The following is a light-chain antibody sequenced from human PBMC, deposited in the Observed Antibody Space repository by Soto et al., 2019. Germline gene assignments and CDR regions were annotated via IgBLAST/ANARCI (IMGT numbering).Light chain of an antibody. CDR1: QSVRTN. CDR3: QQYDDWPPLT. J-gene: IGKJ4*01. V-gene: IGKV3-15*01. Sequence: DIVMTQSPLSLSVSPGERATLSFRASQSVRTNVAWYQQKPGQSPRLLIYGASTRATGIPVRFSGSGSGTEFTLTISSLQSEDFAVYYCQQYDDWPPLTFGGGTKVDIK. CDR2: GAS.